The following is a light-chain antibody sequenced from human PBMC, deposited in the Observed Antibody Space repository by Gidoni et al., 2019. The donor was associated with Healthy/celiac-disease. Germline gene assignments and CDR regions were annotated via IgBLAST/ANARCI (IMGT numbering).Light chain of an antibody. CDR2: EAS. Sequence: DIQMTQSPSTLSASVGDRVTSTCQASQNINKWLAWYQQRPGKAPQLLIQEASTLQSGVPSRFSGSGSVTEFSLTIGSLQPDDFATYYCQQYDTYSPTFGGGTKVEIK. V-gene: IGKV1-5*03. CDR1: QNINKW. CDR3: QQYDTYSPT. J-gene: IGKJ4*01.